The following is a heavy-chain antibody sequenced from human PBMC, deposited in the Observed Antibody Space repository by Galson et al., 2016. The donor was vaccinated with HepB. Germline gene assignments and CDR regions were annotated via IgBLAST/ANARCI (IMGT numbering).Heavy chain of an antibody. D-gene: IGHD5-12*01. CDR2: ISSHNRNI. J-gene: IGHJ4*02. CDR3: VRGAGGYAPHFDY. Sequence: SLRLSCAASGFTFNYYGMIWVRQAPGTGLEWVSFISSHNRNIYYAASVNGRFTISRDNAYNSLYLQMNSLRVEDTAVYYCVRGAGGYAPHFDYWGQGTLVTVSS. V-gene: IGHV3-21*01. CDR1: GFTFNYYG.